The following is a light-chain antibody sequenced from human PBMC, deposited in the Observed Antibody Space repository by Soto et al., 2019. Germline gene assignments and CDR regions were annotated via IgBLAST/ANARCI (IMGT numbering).Light chain of an antibody. CDR1: TGPVTSGFY. CDR2: STT. V-gene: IGLV7-43*01. J-gene: IGLJ1*01. CDR3: LLYYGGSYV. Sequence: QAVVTQEPSLTVSPGGTVTLTCASTTGPVTSGFYPPWVQQKPGQAPRTLIYSTTNQHSWTPARFSGSLLGGKAALTLSGVQPEDEADYYCLLYYGGSYVFGAGTQLTVL.